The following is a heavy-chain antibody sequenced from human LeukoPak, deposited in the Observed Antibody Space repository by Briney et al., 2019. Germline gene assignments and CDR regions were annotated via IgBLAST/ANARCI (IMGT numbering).Heavy chain of an antibody. D-gene: IGHD3-22*01. Sequence: SETLSLTCTVSGGSISGYYWSWIRQPPGRGLEWIGYIHYSGSTNYNPSLRSRVTISVDTSKNQFSLKLSSVTAADTAVYYCARRAPYYYDSSGYYGGGYYFDYWGQGTLVTVSS. J-gene: IGHJ4*02. V-gene: IGHV4-59*08. CDR1: GGSISGYY. CDR3: ARRAPYYYDSSGYYGGGYYFDY. CDR2: IHYSGST.